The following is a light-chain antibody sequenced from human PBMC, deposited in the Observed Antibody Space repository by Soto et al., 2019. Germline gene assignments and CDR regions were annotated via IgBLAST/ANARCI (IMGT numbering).Light chain of an antibody. Sequence: EIVMTQSPATLSVSPGERATLSCRASQSVSSNLAWYQQKPGQAPMLLIYGASTRATGIPARFSGSGSGTEFTLTISSLQSEDFAVYYCQQYNNWPCFGPGTKVDI. CDR2: GAS. J-gene: IGKJ3*01. CDR1: QSVSSN. CDR3: QQYNNWPC. V-gene: IGKV3-15*01.